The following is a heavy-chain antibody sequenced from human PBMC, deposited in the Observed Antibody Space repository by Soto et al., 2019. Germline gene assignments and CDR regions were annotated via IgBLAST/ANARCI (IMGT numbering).Heavy chain of an antibody. CDR1: GFTFGDYA. J-gene: IGHJ5*02. Sequence: GGSLRLSCTASGFTFGDYAMSWFRQAPGKGLEWVGFIRSKAYGGTTEYAASVKGRFTISRDDSKSIAYLQMNSLKAEDTAVYYCTRRAYYDFSYWFDPWGQGTLVTVSS. CDR3: TRRAYYDFSYWFDP. CDR2: IRSKAYGGTT. D-gene: IGHD3-3*01. V-gene: IGHV3-49*03.